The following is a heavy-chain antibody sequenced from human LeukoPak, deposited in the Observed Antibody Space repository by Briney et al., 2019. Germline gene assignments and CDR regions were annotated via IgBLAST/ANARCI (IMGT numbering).Heavy chain of an antibody. CDR3: ASADETRGYLAAFDI. CDR1: GGTFSSYT. V-gene: IGHV1-69*02. Sequence: RASVKVSCKASGGTFSSYTISWVRQAPGQGLEWMGRIIPILGIANYAQKFQGRVTITADESTSTAYMELSSLRSEDTAVYYCASADETRGYLAAFDIWGQGTMVTVSS. D-gene: IGHD5-18*01. J-gene: IGHJ3*02. CDR2: IIPILGIA.